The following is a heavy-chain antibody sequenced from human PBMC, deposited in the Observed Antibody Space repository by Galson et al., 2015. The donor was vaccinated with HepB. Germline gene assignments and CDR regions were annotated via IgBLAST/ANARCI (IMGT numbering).Heavy chain of an antibody. Sequence: SETLSLTCTVSGASISTYYWSWIRQPPGKGLEWIGYLFDSGSTDYNPSLKSRVTISVVTSKNQFSLKLTSVTAADTAVYYCARHGPDYSFDYWGQGTLVTVSS. CDR3: ARHGPDYSFDY. D-gene: IGHD2-15*01. V-gene: IGHV4-59*08. CDR2: LFDSGST. J-gene: IGHJ4*02. CDR1: GASISTYY.